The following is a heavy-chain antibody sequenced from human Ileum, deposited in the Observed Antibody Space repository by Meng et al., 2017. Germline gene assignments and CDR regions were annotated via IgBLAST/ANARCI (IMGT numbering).Heavy chain of an antibody. CDR3: ATEKGSSGRAGWFDP. V-gene: IGHV3-30*07. CDR1: RLTLSNYH. J-gene: IGHJ5*02. D-gene: IGHD6-19*01. Sequence: CRLTLSNYHVHWVRQAPGRGLEWLAVISHDERTKIYGAPVKGRFTISRDNSKNTVDLQMNSLGAEDTAIYYCATEKGSSGRAGWFDPWGQGTQVTVPQ. CDR2: ISHDERTK.